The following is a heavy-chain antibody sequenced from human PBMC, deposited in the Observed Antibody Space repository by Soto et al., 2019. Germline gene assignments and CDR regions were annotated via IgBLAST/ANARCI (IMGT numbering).Heavy chain of an antibody. V-gene: IGHV1-69*01. CDR3: ARVRRPTVTTFYYYYGMDV. CDR2: TIPIFGTA. CDR1: GGTFSSYA. D-gene: IGHD4-17*01. Sequence: QVQLVQSGAEVKKPGSSVKVSCKASGGTFSSYAISWVRQAPGQGLEWMGGTIPIFGTANYAQKFQGRATITPDEATSRASVELSSLRSEDTAVYYCARVRRPTVTTFYYYYGMDVWGHGTTVTVSS. J-gene: IGHJ6*02.